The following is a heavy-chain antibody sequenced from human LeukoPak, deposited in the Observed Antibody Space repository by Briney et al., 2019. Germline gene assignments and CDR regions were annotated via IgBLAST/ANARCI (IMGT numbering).Heavy chain of an antibody. CDR3: ARGIAAAGRFAFDI. J-gene: IGHJ3*02. D-gene: IGHD6-13*01. V-gene: IGHV7-4-1*02. Sequence: ASVKVSCKASGYTFTSYAMNWVRQAPGQGLEWMGWINTNTGNPTYAQGFTGRFVFSLDTSVSTAYLQISSLKAEDTAVYYCARGIAAAGRFAFDIWGQGTMVTVSS. CDR1: GYTFTSYA. CDR2: INTNTGNP.